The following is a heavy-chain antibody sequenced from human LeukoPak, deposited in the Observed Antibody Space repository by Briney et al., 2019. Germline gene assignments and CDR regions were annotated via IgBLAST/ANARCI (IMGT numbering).Heavy chain of an antibody. Sequence: GGSLRLSCAASGFTFSSYAMHWVRQAPGKGLEWVAVISYDGSNKYYADSVKGRFTISRDNSKNTLYLQMNSLRAEDTAAYYCARDLVETDYYDSSGYYTLNYWGQGTLVTVSS. D-gene: IGHD3-22*01. J-gene: IGHJ4*02. V-gene: IGHV3-30-3*01. CDR2: ISYDGSNK. CDR3: ARDLVETDYYDSSGYYTLNY. CDR1: GFTFSSYA.